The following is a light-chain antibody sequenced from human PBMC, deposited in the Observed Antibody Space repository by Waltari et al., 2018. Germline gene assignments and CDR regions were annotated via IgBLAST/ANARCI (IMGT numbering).Light chain of an antibody. CDR3: LLHFGGDQLV. J-gene: IGLJ3*02. V-gene: IGLV7-43*01. CDR1: TGAVAGDFY. Sequence: QTVVTQEPSLTVSPGGTVTLTCASSTGAVAGDFYPSWFQQMPGQAPRALIFGSTYKYSPTPARLSGSLLGGKAALTLSGAEPEDEADYYCLLHFGGDQLVFGGGTKLTVL. CDR2: GST.